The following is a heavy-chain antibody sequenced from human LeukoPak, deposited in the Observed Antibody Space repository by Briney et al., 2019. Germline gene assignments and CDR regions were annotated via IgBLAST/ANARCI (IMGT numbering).Heavy chain of an antibody. Sequence: ASVKVSCKASGYTFTSYDINWVRQATGQGLEWMGWMNPNSGNTGYAQKFQGRVAMTRNTSISTAYMGLSSLRSKDTAVYYCARGLSGSYDYWGQGTLVTVSS. CDR2: MNPNSGNT. D-gene: IGHD1-26*01. CDR3: ARGLSGSYDY. CDR1: GYTFTSYD. V-gene: IGHV1-8*01. J-gene: IGHJ4*02.